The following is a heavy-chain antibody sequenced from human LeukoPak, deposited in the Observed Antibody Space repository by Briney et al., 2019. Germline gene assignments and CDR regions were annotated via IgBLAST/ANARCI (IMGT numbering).Heavy chain of an antibody. Sequence: GGSLRLSCAASGFTFSGPWMSWIRQAPGKGREWVTNIIPDASEKYYVDSVNGRFTISRDNAKNSLYLQMNSLRAEDTAVYYCARATSWSHWGQGTLVSLSS. D-gene: IGHD2-2*01. CDR1: GFTFSGPW. CDR2: IIPDASEK. V-gene: IGHV3-7*01. J-gene: IGHJ4*02. CDR3: ARATSWSH.